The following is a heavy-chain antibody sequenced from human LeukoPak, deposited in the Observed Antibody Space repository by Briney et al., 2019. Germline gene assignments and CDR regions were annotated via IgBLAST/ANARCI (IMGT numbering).Heavy chain of an antibody. J-gene: IGHJ4*02. CDR3: AKDHCSSTSCRFDY. Sequence: GGSLRLSCEVSGLTFSGYWVTWVRQAPGKGLEWVAFIRYDGSNENYVESVKGRFTISRDNSKNTLYLQMNSLRAEDTAMYYCAKDHCSSTSCRFDYWGQGTLVTVSS. D-gene: IGHD2-2*01. CDR2: IRYDGSNE. V-gene: IGHV3-30*02. CDR1: GLTFSGYW.